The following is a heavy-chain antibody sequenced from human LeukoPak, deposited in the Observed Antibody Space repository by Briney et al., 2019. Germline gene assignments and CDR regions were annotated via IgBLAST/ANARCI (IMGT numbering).Heavy chain of an antibody. CDR1: GFTFDDYG. V-gene: IGHV3-20*04. Sequence: RAGGSLRLSCVASGFTFDDYGMSWVRQAPGKGLEWVSGINWNGGSTGYADSVKGRFTISRDNAKNSLYLQMNSLRAEDTALYYCARDSSSGWYGEDYWGQGTLVTVSS. CDR2: INWNGGST. D-gene: IGHD6-19*01. CDR3: ARDSSSGWYGEDY. J-gene: IGHJ4*02.